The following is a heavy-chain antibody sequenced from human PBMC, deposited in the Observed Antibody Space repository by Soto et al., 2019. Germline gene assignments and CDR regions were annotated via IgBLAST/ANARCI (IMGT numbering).Heavy chain of an antibody. CDR2: FSFRSSSI. D-gene: IGHD3-10*01. CDR1: GIAFRTWS. V-gene: IGHV3-21*01. J-gene: IGHJ4*02. Sequence: GGSLRLSCATSGIAFRTWSMNWVRQAPGKGLEWVSSFSFRSSSIFYADSVKGRFTISRDNAESSLYLQMNTLRVEDTAVYYCVADGEVRGVAAYWGQGTLVTVSS. CDR3: VADGEVRGVAAY.